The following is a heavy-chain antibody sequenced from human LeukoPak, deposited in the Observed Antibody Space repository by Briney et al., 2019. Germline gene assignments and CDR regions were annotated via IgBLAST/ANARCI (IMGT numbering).Heavy chain of an antibody. Sequence: PGGSLRLSCATSGFTFSNFGMHWVRQAPGKGLEWVAFMRYDGSNDYYADSVKGRFTISRDSSRNTLYLQMNSLRAEDTAVYYCAKDLGCTNGCDMDVWGKGTTVTVSS. CDR2: MRYDGSND. CDR3: AKDLGCTNGCDMDV. D-gene: IGHD2-8*01. V-gene: IGHV3-30*02. CDR1: GFTFSNFG. J-gene: IGHJ6*03.